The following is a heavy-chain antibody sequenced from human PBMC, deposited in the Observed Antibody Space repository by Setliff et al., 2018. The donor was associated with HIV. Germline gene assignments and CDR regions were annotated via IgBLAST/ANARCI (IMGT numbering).Heavy chain of an antibody. CDR2: INSDGGTT. CDR3: ASLTD. Sequence: PGGSLRLSCAASGFTFSSYWMHWVRQAPGKGLVWVSLINSDGGTTYYADSVQGRFTISRDNAKNTLYLQMNSLRAEDTAVYYCASLTDWGQGTLVTVSS. D-gene: IGHD3-9*01. V-gene: IGHV3-74*01. J-gene: IGHJ4*02. CDR1: GFTFSSYW.